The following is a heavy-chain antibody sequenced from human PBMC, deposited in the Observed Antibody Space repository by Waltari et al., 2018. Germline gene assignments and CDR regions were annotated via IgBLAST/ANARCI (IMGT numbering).Heavy chain of an antibody. Sequence: EVQLVESGGGLVQPGGSLRLSCLVSGFPFSAYWMSWGRQAPGKGLEWVANIKQDGSDIYYADSVKGRFTISRDNAKNSLYLQMNSLRAEDTAVYYCARDVGNVGGNYWGQGTLVTVSS. CDR3: ARDVGNVGGNY. J-gene: IGHJ4*02. V-gene: IGHV3-7*01. CDR2: IKQDGSDI. CDR1: GFPFSAYW. D-gene: IGHD3-10*01.